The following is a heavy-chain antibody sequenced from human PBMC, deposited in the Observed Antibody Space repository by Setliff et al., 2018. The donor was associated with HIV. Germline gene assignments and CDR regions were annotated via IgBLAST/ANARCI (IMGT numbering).Heavy chain of an antibody. Sequence: VASVKVSCKASGYTFNNYGISWVRQAPGQGLEWMGGIIPIFGTANYAQKFQGRVTITANESTSTAYMELSSLRSEDTAVYYCARARGNYYGSGKVYYYYYYMDVWGKGTTVTV. D-gene: IGHD3-10*01. CDR2: IIPIFGTA. J-gene: IGHJ6*03. CDR1: GYTFNNYG. CDR3: ARARGNYYGSGKVYYYYYYMDV. V-gene: IGHV1-69*13.